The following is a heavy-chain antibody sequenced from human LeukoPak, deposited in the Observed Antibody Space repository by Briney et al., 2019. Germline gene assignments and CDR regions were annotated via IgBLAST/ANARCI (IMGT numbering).Heavy chain of an antibody. D-gene: IGHD4-11*01. J-gene: IGHJ4*02. V-gene: IGHV3-15*01. CDR1: GFTFSNAW. CDR3: ARSVPDYTRFDY. CDR2: IKSKTDGGTT. Sequence: PGGSLRLSCAASGFTFSNAWMSWVRQAPGKGLEWVGRIKSKTDGGTTDYAAPVKGRFTISRDDSKNTLYLQMNSLGAEDTALYYCARSVPDYTRFDYWGQGALVTVSS.